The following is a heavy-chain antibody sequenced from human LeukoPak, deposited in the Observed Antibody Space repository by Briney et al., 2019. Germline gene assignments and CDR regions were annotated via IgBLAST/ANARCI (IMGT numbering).Heavy chain of an antibody. V-gene: IGHV3-48*03. CDR3: ANSYYYGSGSSYYFDY. CDR1: GFTFSTYE. D-gene: IGHD3-10*01. J-gene: IGHJ4*02. Sequence: PGGSLRLSCAASGFTFSTYEMIWVRQAPGKGLEWVSYISSSGRTIYYADSVKGRFTISRDNAKNSLYLQMNSLRAEDTAVYYCANSYYYGSGSSYYFDYWGQGTLVTVSS. CDR2: ISSSGRTI.